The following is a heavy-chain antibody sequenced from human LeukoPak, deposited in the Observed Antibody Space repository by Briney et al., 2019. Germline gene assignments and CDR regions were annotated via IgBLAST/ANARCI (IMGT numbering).Heavy chain of an antibody. D-gene: IGHD1-14*01. J-gene: IGHJ4*02. CDR3: AREPGETDEGFEY. V-gene: IGHV4-61*01. Sequence: SETLSPTCTVSGGSVRSGSYYWDWVRQPPGKGLEWIGHIYYSGSTDYNPSLKSRVTISAATSKNQFSLKMTSVTAADTAVYYCAREPGETDEGFEYWGQGTLVTVSS. CDR1: GGSVRSGSYY. CDR2: IYYSGST.